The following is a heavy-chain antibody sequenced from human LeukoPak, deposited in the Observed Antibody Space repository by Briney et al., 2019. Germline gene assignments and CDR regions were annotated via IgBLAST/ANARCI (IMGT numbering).Heavy chain of an antibody. V-gene: IGHV3-7*01. CDR2: IKQDGSEK. J-gene: IGHJ6*03. CDR3: ARDRRAPYYGFRSGYIDHYYMDV. D-gene: IGHD3-3*01. CDR1: GFSFSDHA. Sequence: GGSLRLSCAGSGFSFSDHAMHWVRQAPGKGLEWVANIKQDGSEKYYVDSVKGRFTISRDNAKNSLYLQMNSLRAEDTAVYYCARDRRAPYYGFRSGYIDHYYMDVWGKGTTVTVSS.